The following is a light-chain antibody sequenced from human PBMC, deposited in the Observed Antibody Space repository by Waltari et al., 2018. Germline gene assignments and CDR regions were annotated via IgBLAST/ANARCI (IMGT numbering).Light chain of an antibody. CDR2: DAS. CDR3: QQYDNLPYT. CDR1: QDISNH. Sequence: DIQMTQSPSSLSASVGDRVTITCQASQDISNHLNWFQQRPGKAPKLLIYDASLLQTGVPSRFSGSASGTDFTFSISSLQPEDIATYFCQQYDNLPYTFGQGTKLEIK. V-gene: IGKV1-33*01. J-gene: IGKJ2*01.